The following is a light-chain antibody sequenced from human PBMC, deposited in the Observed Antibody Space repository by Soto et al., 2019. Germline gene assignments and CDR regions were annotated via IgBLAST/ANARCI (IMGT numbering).Light chain of an antibody. Sequence: ETVMTQSPATLSVSPGERATLSCRASQSVTSNLAWYQQKPDQAPRLLIYGASTRATGIPARFSGSGSGTEFTLTISSLQPDDFATYYCQQYNSYFTFGGGTKVDIK. V-gene: IGKV3-15*01. CDR3: QQYNSYFT. CDR2: GAS. CDR1: QSVTSN. J-gene: IGKJ4*01.